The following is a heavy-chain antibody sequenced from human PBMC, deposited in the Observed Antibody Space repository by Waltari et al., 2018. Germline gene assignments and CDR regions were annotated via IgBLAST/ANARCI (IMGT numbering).Heavy chain of an antibody. CDR3: AVEYCSSGRCIP. V-gene: IGHV3-48*03. D-gene: IGHD2-15*01. J-gene: IGHJ5*02. CDR1: GFTFSSYE. CDR2: ISSSGSTI. Sequence: EVQLVESGGGLVQPGGSLRLSCAASGFTFSSYEMNWVRQAPGKGLEWVSYISSSGSTIYYADSVKGRFTISRDNAKNSVYLQMNSLRAEDTAVYYCAVEYCSSGRCIPWGQGTLVTVSS.